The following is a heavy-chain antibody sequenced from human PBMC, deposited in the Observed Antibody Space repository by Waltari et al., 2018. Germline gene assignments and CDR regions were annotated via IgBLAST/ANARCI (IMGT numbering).Heavy chain of an antibody. CDR1: GFNFVYRA. Sequence: EVQLVESGGSLVQPGGSLRISCLVSGFNFVYRAMHWVRQPPGKGLEWVSGIYWSSDRVDYADSVKGRFTTSRDNAKNLLYLQMDSLKTEDTALYYCIKESNAGGLDYWGQGTLVTVSS. CDR3: IKESNAGGLDY. CDR2: IYWSSDRV. D-gene: IGHD1-26*01. V-gene: IGHV3-9*01. J-gene: IGHJ4*02.